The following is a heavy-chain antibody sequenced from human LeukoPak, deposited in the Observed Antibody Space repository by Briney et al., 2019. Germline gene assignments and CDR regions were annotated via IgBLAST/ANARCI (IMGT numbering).Heavy chain of an antibody. D-gene: IGHD3-10*02. CDR2: ISGSGGST. CDR3: AELGITMIGGV. CDR1: GFTFSSYA. V-gene: IGHV3-23*01. Sequence: GGSLRLSCAASGFTFSSYAMSWVRQAPGKGLEWVSAISGSGGSTYYADSVKGRFTISGDSSKNTLYLQMNSLRPEDTAVYYCAELGITMIGGVWGKGTTVTISS. J-gene: IGHJ6*04.